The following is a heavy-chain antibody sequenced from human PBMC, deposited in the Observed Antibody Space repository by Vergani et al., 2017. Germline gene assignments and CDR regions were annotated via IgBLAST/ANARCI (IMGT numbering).Heavy chain of an antibody. CDR3: ARDRNYYDSSGYYYPIPSDY. CDR2: ISYDGSNK. J-gene: IGHJ4*02. CDR1: GFTFSSYG. V-gene: IGHV3-30*03. Sequence: QVQLVESGGGVVQPGRSLRLSCAASGFTFSSYGMHWVRQAPGKGLEWVAVISYDGSNKYYADSVKGRFTISRDNSKNTLYLQMNSLRAEDTAVYYCARDRNYYDSSGYYYPIPSDYWGQGTLVTVSS. D-gene: IGHD3-22*01.